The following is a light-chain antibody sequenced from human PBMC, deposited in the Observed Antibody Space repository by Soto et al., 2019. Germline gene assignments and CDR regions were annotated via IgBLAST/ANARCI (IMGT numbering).Light chain of an antibody. J-gene: IGLJ3*02. Sequence: QSALTQPRSVSGSPGQSVTISCSGSSSDVGGYNFVSRYQQHPGKAPKLMIYDVSKRPSGVPGRFSGSKSGNTASLTISGLQAEDEADYYCCSNAGSYTWVFGGGTKLTVL. V-gene: IGLV2-11*01. CDR3: CSNAGSYTWV. CDR1: SSDVGGYNF. CDR2: DVS.